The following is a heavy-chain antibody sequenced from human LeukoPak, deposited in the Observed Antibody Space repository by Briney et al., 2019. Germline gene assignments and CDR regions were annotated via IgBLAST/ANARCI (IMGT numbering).Heavy chain of an antibody. V-gene: IGHV3-74*01. CDR3: ARGVRSASQQDS. J-gene: IGHJ4*02. CDR1: GFTFTTYW. Sequence: PGGSLRLSCAASGFTFTTYWMHWVRQAPGKGLVWVSRINSDGSSTCYVDPVKGRFTISRDNAKNTLYLQMNSLRVDDTAVYYCARGVRSASQQDSWGQGTLVTVSS. D-gene: IGHD2-2*01. CDR2: INSDGSST.